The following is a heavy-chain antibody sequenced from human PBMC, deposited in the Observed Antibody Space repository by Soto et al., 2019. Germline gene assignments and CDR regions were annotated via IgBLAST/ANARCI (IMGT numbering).Heavy chain of an antibody. J-gene: IGHJ6*02. Sequence: ASVKVSCKASGYTFTGYYMHWVRQAPGQGLEWMGWINPNSGGTNYAQKFQGWVTMTRDTSISTAYMELSRLRSDDTAVYYCAREVGSSGRGPRYYYYGMDVWGQGTTVTVSS. CDR1: GYTFTGYY. D-gene: IGHD6-19*01. V-gene: IGHV1-2*04. CDR2: INPNSGGT. CDR3: AREVGSSGRGPRYYYYGMDV.